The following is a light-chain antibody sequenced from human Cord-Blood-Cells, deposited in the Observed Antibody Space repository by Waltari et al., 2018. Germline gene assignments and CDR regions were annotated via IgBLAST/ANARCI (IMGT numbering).Light chain of an antibody. CDR1: QGISSY. J-gene: IGKJ3*01. CDR3: QQYYSYPFT. V-gene: IGKV1-8*01. Sequence: AIRMTQSPSSLPASTGDRVTITCRSSQGISSYLACYQQKPGKAPKLLIYAASTLQSGVPSRFSGSGSGTDFTLTISCLQSEDFATYYCQQYYSYPFTFGPGTKVDIK. CDR2: AAS.